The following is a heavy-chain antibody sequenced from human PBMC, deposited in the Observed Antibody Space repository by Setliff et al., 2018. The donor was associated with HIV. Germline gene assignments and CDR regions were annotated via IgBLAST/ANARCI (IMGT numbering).Heavy chain of an antibody. V-gene: IGHV5-51*01. CDR1: GYSFTSYW. D-gene: IGHD1-1*01. CDR3: ARYPNWNDLDDAFDI. CDR2: IYPGDSDT. J-gene: IGHJ3*02. Sequence: GESLTISCKGSGYSFTSYWIGWVRQMPGKGLEWMGIIYPGDSDTRYSPSSQGQVTISADKSISTAYLQWSSLKASGTAMYYCARYPNWNDLDDAFDIWGQGTMVTVSS.